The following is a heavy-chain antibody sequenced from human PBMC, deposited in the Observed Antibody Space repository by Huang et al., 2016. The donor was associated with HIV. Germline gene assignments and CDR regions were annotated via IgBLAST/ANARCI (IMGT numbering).Heavy chain of an antibody. D-gene: IGHD3-16*01. Sequence: QLQLQESGPGLVRPSETLSLTCSVSGGSVNSGYYYWGWIRQPPGKGLEWIASVFYGGNTFYNPSLKSRVSLSVDTSKKRFSLNLSSVTDADTAVYFCARLPFDYVWGTQRQTALDELDVWGQGTMVTVSS. CDR3: ARLPFDYVWGTQRQTALDELDV. J-gene: IGHJ3*01. V-gene: IGHV4-39*01. CDR2: VFYGGNT. CDR1: GGSVNSGYYY.